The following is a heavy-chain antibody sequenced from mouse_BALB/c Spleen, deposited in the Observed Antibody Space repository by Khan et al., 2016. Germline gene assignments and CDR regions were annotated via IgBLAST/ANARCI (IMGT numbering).Heavy chain of an antibody. Sequence: EVKLEESGGGLVQPGGSMKLSCVASGFTFSNYWMNWVRQSPEKGLEWVAEIRLKSNNYATHYAESVKGRFTISRDDSKRSVCLQMNNLRAEDTGIYYCTRTGTGYFDVWGAGTTVTVSS. D-gene: IGHD4-1*01. CDR1: GFTFSNYW. CDR3: TRTGTGYFDV. V-gene: IGHV6-6*02. J-gene: IGHJ1*01. CDR2: IRLKSNNYAT.